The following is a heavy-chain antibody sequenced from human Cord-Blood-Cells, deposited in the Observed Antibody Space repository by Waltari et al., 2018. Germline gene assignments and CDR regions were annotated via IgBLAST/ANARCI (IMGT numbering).Heavy chain of an antibody. D-gene: IGHD3-16*01. CDR2: ISGRGGST. Sequence: EVQLFESGGGLVQPGGSLRLSCAASGFTVSSYAMSWVRQAPGEGLEGVSAISGRGGSTSYADDVKGRCTISRENSKNTVYLTMTSLRAEDTAVYYCAKARGGDYFDYWGHGTLVTVSS. V-gene: IGHV3-23*01. J-gene: IGHJ4*01. CDR3: AKARGGDYFDY. CDR1: GFTVSSYA.